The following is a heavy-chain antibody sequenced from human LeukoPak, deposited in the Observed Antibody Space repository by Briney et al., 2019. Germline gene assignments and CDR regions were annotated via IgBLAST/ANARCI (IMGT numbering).Heavy chain of an antibody. CDR1: GGSISSYY. V-gene: IGHV4-59*01. CDR3: ARDWSPYSGYDY. D-gene: IGHD5-12*01. Sequence: PSETLSLTCTVSGGSISSYYWSWIRQPPGKGLEWIGYIYYSGSTNYSPSLKSRVTISVDTSKNQFSLKLSSVTTAVTAVYYCARDWSPYSGYDYWGQGTLVTVSS. J-gene: IGHJ4*02. CDR2: IYYSGST.